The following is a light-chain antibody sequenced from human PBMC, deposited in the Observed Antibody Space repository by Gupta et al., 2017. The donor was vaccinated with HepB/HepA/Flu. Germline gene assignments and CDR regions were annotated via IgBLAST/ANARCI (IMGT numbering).Light chain of an antibody. V-gene: IGLV1-47*02. J-gene: IGLJ1*01. Sequence: QSVLTQPPSASGTPGQRVTISCSGSSSNIGSNYVYWYQQLPGKAPKLLIYSNNRRPSGVTDRFSGPKSGTSASLAISGLQSEDEADYYCAAWDDSLSGRVFGTGTKLTVL. CDR2: SNN. CDR1: SSNIGSNY. CDR3: AAWDDSLSGRV.